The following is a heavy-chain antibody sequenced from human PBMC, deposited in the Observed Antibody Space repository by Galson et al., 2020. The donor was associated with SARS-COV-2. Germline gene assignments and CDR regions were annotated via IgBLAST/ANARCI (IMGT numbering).Heavy chain of an antibody. Sequence: GGSLRLSCAASGFTFSDHYMDWVRQAPGKGLEWVGRTGNKPNSYTTEYAASVKGRFTISRDDSKNSLYLQMNSLKTEDTAVYYCAMSRAWAFDIWGQGTMVSVSS. CDR2: TGNKPNSYTT. CDR1: GFTFSDHY. CDR3: AMSRAWAFDI. J-gene: IGHJ3*02. V-gene: IGHV3-72*01.